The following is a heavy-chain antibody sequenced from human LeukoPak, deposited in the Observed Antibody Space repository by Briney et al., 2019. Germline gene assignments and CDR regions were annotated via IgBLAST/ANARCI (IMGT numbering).Heavy chain of an antibody. CDR3: SRELAWGPTNF. Sequence: SGPRLMKPSQTLSLTCAISGDSVSRDSAAWGGIRQSPSRGLEWLGRTYYRSGWYNDYALSVESRITINPDTSKNQVSLQLTSVTPEDTAVYYCSRELAWGPTNFWGQGTLVTVSS. CDR2: TYYRSGWYN. V-gene: IGHV6-1*01. CDR1: GDSVSRDSAA. J-gene: IGHJ4*02. D-gene: IGHD7-27*01.